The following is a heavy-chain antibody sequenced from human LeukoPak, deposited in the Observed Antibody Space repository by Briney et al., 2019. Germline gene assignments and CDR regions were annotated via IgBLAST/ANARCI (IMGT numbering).Heavy chain of an antibody. V-gene: IGHV1-2*02. Sequence: GASVKVSCKASGYTFTGYYMHWGRQAPGQGLEWLGWINPNSGGTNYAQKFQGRVTMTRDTSISTAYMELSRLRSDDTAVYYCARGSFYYGSGSFDYWGQGTLVTVSS. CDR1: GYTFTGYY. D-gene: IGHD3-10*01. J-gene: IGHJ4*02. CDR3: ARGSFYYGSGSFDY. CDR2: INPNSGGT.